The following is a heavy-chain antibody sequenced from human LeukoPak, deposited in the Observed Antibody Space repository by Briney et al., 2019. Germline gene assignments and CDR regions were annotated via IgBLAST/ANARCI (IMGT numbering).Heavy chain of an antibody. CDR2: IRQDGSEK. CDR1: GFSFSSYW. J-gene: IGHJ4*02. CDR3: ARTIRGY. D-gene: IGHD3-10*01. Sequence: PGGSLRLSCAASGFSFSSYWMSWVRQAPGKGLEWVANIRQDGSEKHYVDSVKGRFTISRDNAKNSLYLQMNSLRVDDTAVYYCARTIRGYWGQGTLVTVSS. V-gene: IGHV3-7*03.